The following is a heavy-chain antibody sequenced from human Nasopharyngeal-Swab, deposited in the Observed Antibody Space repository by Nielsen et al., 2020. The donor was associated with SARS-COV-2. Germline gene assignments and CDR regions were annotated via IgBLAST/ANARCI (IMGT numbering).Heavy chain of an antibody. CDR3: AKDLSSCWGGDY. V-gene: IGHV3-30*18. D-gene: IGHD6-19*01. CDR2: ISHDGDVK. J-gene: IGHJ4*02. CDR1: GFSITSYG. Sequence: GESLKISCAASGFSITSYGMQWVRQAPGKGLAWVALISHDGDVKYYADSVKGRFTISRDISKNTVYLQMNSLSVEDTAVYYCAKDLSSCWGGDYWGQGTLVAVSS.